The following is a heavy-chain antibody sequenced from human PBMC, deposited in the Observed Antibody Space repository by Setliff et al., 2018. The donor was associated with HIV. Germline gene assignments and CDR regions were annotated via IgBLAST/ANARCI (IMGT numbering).Heavy chain of an antibody. CDR2: IYFSGSA. J-gene: IGHJ4*02. CDR1: GGSFSGYY. D-gene: IGHD4-4*01. V-gene: IGHV4-34*11. CDR3: ARLDSNRSFDY. Sequence: SETLSLTCAVYGGSFSGYYWSWIRQPPGKGLEWIGYIYFSGSANHNPSLESRATISLDTSKNQFSLELSSVTAADTAVYYCARLDSNRSFDYWGQGTLVTVSS.